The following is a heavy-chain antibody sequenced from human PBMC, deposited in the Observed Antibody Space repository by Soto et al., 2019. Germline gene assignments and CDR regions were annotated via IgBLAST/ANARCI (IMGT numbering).Heavy chain of an antibody. CDR1: GVSLTTSGVG. Sequence: QITLRESGPTLVQPTQTLTLTCTLSGVSLTTSGVGVGWIRQPPGKALEWLAPIYWDDDKRFSPSLKSSLATTRDPSKNQVVMTMTAMAPVDTAIYYCAHRQRTVVVGAPFDLWGQGSQVTVSS. V-gene: IGHV2-5*02. D-gene: IGHD2-15*01. J-gene: IGHJ4*02. CDR3: AHRQRTVVVGAPFDL. CDR2: IYWDDDK.